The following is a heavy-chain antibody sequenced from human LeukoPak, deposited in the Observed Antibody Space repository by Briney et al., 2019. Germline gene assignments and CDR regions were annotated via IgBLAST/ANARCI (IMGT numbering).Heavy chain of an antibody. CDR2: IIPIFGTA. CDR3: ARIPAPQQWLPKGNYYYYSMDV. Sequence: SVKVSCKASGGTFSSYVISWVRQAPGQGLEWMGGIIPIFGTANYAQKFQGRVTITADESTSTAYMELSSLRSEDTAVYYCARIPAPQQWLPKGNYYYYSMDVWGQGTTVTVSS. CDR1: GGTFSSYV. D-gene: IGHD6-19*01. V-gene: IGHV1-69*13. J-gene: IGHJ6*02.